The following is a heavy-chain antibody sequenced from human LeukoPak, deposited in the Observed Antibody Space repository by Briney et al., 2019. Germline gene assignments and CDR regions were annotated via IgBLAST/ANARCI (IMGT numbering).Heavy chain of an antibody. D-gene: IGHD2-2*01. J-gene: IGHJ4*02. CDR2: ISGSGGGT. Sequence: GGSLRLSCAASGFTFSSYAMSWVRQAPGKGLEWVSAISGSGGGTYYADSVKGRFTISRDNSKNTLYLQMNSLRAEDTAVYYCAKAPTRERYCSSTSCLPYWGQGTLVTVSS. CDR1: GFTFSSYA. V-gene: IGHV3-23*01. CDR3: AKAPTRERYCSSTSCLPY.